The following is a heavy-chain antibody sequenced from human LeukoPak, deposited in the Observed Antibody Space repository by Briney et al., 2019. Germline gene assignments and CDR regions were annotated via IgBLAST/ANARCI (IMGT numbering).Heavy chain of an antibody. V-gene: IGHV1-18*01. J-gene: IGHJ4*02. CDR1: GYTFTSHG. CDR2: ISAYNGNT. D-gene: IGHD6-13*01. CDR3: ARDEWQQLALFEY. Sequence: ASVKVSCKASGYTFTSHGISWVRQAPGQGLEWMGWISAYNGNTNYAQNLQGRVTMTTDTSTSTAYMELRSLRSDDTAAYYCARDEWQQLALFEYWGQGALVTVSS.